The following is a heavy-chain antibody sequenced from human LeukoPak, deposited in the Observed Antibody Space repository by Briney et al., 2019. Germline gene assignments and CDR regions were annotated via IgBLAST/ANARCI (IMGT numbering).Heavy chain of an antibody. D-gene: IGHD1-7*01. Sequence: AETLSRTCTVSGGSISSYYWSWIRQPAGKGLEWIGRIYTSGSTNYNPSLKSRVTMSVDTSKNQFSLKLSSVTAADTAVYYCAREDITGTGERAFDIWGQGTMVTVSS. CDR3: AREDITGTGERAFDI. CDR1: GGSISSYY. J-gene: IGHJ3*02. CDR2: IYTSGST. V-gene: IGHV4-4*07.